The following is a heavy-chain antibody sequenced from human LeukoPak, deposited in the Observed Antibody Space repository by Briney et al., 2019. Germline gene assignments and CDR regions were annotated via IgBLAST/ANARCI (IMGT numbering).Heavy chain of an antibody. J-gene: IGHJ4*02. V-gene: IGHV3-23*01. CDR2: ISGSGGST. CDR3: AEGPVWFGELPTRFDY. Sequence: PGGSLRLSCAASGFTFSSYAMSWVRQAPGKGLEWVSAISGSGGSTYYADSVKGRFTISRDNSKNTLYLQMNSLRAEDTAVYYCAEGPVWFGELPTRFDYWGQGTLVTVSS. CDR1: GFTFSSYA. D-gene: IGHD3-10*01.